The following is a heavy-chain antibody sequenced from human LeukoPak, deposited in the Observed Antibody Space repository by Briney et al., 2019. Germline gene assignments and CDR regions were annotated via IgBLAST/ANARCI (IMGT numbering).Heavy chain of an antibody. D-gene: IGHD3-10*01. Sequence: GGSLRLSCTASAFSFNTYPMSWVRQAPGKGLEWVSYISSSSSYIYYADSLRGRFTVSRDNAKNLMYLEMNSLRAEDTAIYYCARASLVRGILPHRTSGYYYYYMDVWGRGTTVTVSS. CDR1: AFSFNTYP. J-gene: IGHJ6*03. CDR3: ARASLVRGILPHRTSGYYYYYMDV. CDR2: ISSSSSYI. V-gene: IGHV3-21*06.